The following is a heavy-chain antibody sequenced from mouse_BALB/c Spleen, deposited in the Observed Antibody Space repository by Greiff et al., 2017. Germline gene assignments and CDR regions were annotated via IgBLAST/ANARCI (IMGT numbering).Heavy chain of an antibody. CDR2: ISDGGSYT. J-gene: IGHJ4*01. CDR1: GFTFSDYS. V-gene: IGHV5-4*02. Sequence: EVKLMESGGGLVKPGGSLKLSCAASGFTFSDYSMYWVRQTPEKRLEWVATISDGGSYTYYPDSVKGRFTISRDNAKNNLYLQMSSLKSEDTAMYYCARDRGDYDEYYYAMDYWGQGTSVTVSS. CDR3: ARDRGDYDEYYYAMDY. D-gene: IGHD2-4*01.